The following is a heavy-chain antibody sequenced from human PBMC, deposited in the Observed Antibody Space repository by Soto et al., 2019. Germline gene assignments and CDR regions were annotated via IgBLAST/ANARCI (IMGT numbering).Heavy chain of an antibody. J-gene: IGHJ4*02. D-gene: IGHD1-1*01. CDR2: IYGDGSGT. V-gene: IGHV3-23*03. CDR1: GFTFGPFA. CDR3: AKDVRHDAGRNMDY. Sequence: GVSLRLSCAASGFTFGPFAMNWVRQPPGTGLEWVSGIYGDGSGTFYADSVKGRFTISRDNYKNTLYLQMNNLRAEDTAFYYCAKDVRHDAGRNMDYWGQVNLVTVSS.